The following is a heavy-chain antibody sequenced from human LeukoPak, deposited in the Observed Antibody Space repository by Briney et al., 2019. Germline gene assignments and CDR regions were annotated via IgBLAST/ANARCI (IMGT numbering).Heavy chain of an antibody. V-gene: IGHV1-18*01. CDR1: GYTFTSYA. Sequence: ASVKVSCKASGYTFTSYAMHWVRQAPGQGLEWMGWINAYSGDTNYAQKFQGRATMTTDTSTSTAYMELRSLSSDDTAVYYCGRGPKAVGPPHDMDVWGGGTTVTVSS. J-gene: IGHJ6*04. CDR2: INAYSGDT. CDR3: GRGPKAVGPPHDMDV.